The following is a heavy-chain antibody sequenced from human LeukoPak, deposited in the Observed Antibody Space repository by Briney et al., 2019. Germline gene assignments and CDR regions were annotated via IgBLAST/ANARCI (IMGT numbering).Heavy chain of an antibody. D-gene: IGHD1-14*01. J-gene: IGHJ4*02. CDR1: GGSISSYY. CDR2: IYYSGST. CDR3: ARETGASFDY. V-gene: IGHV4-59*01. Sequence: SETLSLTCTVSGGSISSYYWSWIRQPPVKGLEWIGYIYYSGSTNYNPSLKSRVTISVDTSKNQFSLKLSSVTAADTAVYYCARETGASFDYWGQGTLVTVSS.